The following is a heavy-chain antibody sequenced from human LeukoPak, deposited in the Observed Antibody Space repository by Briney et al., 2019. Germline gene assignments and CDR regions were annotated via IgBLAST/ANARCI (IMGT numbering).Heavy chain of an antibody. J-gene: IGHJ3*02. V-gene: IGHV3-7*01. CDR2: IKEDGSEK. Sequence: GGSLRLSCGVSGFTFASSWMTRVRQAPGKGLEWVANIKEDGSEKHYVDSVKGRFTISRDNAKNSLYLQMNSLRAEDTAVYYCAREPGIGYAFDIWGQGTMVTVSS. D-gene: IGHD3-10*01. CDR1: GFTFASSW. CDR3: AREPGIGYAFDI.